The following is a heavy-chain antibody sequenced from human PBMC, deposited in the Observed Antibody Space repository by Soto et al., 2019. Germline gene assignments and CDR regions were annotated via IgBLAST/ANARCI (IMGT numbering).Heavy chain of an antibody. CDR2: IYYSGST. D-gene: IGHD3-22*01. CDR3: ARRLYYDSSGFEGGGMDV. J-gene: IGHJ6*02. CDR1: GGSISSSSYY. Sequence: QLQLQESGPGLVKPSETLSLTCTVSGGSISSSSYYWVWIRQPPGKGLEWIGSIYYSGSTYYNPSLKSRVPISVDTSKNQFSLKLSSVTAADTGVYYCARRLYYDSSGFEGGGMDVWGQGTTVTVSS. V-gene: IGHV4-39*01.